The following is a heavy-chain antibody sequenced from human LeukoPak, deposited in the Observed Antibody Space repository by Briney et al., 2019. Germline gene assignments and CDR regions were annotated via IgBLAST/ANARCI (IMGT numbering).Heavy chain of an antibody. V-gene: IGHV1-2*02. CDR1: GYTFTAYY. CDR2: INPYSAAT. D-gene: IGHD3-10*01. Sequence: GASVTVSFTSSGYTFTAYYIHWVRQAPAQGLEWMGWINPYSAATKYAQKFQDRVTITRDTSVSTAYMDLSSLRSDDTAVYYCARGSYGSGSYPSDVWGQGTTVTVSS. J-gene: IGHJ6*02. CDR3: ARGSYGSGSYPSDV.